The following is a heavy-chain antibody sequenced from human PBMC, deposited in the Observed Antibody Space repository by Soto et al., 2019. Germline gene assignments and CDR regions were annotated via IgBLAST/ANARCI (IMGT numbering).Heavy chain of an antibody. V-gene: IGHV1-2*02. D-gene: IGHD3-22*01. CDR3: ARDSPVEHNYDSSGVTDY. Sequence: VASVKVSCKASGYTFTGYYMHWVRQAPGQGLEWMGWINPNSGGTNYAQKFQGRVTMTRDTSISTAYMELSRLRSDDTAVYYCARDSPVEHNYDSSGVTDYCGQGTLVTVYS. J-gene: IGHJ4*02. CDR1: GYTFTGYY. CDR2: INPNSGGT.